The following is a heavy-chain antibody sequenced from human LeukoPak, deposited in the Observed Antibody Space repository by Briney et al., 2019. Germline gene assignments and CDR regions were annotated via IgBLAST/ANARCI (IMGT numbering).Heavy chain of an antibody. J-gene: IGHJ5*02. D-gene: IGHD6-13*01. V-gene: IGHV4-4*02. CDR2: IYHSGST. CDR1: GGSISSSNW. Sequence: SGTLSLTCAVSGGSISSSNWWSWVRQPPGKWLEWIGEIYHSGSTNYNPSLKSRVTISVDKSKNQFSLKLSSVTAADTAVYYCARGGSSWSRPNNWFDPWGQGTLVTVSS. CDR3: ARGGSSWSRPNNWFDP.